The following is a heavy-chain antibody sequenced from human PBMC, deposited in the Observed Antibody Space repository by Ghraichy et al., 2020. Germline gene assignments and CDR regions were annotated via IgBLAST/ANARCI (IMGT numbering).Heavy chain of an antibody. CDR3: AKDFGPSTAMDA. D-gene: IGHD1-1*01. J-gene: IGHJ6*02. V-gene: IGHV3-30*02. Sequence: GESLNISCAASGFTFSSYGMHWVRQTPGKGLDWVALIRYDGSYQYYADYVKGRFTISRDNSKKTVYLQMSSLRVDDTAVYFCAKDFGPSTAMDAWGQGTTVTVSS. CDR2: IRYDGSYQ. CDR1: GFTFSSYG.